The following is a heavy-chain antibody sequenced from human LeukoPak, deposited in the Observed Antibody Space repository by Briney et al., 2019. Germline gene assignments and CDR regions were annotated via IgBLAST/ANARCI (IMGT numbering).Heavy chain of an antibody. CDR1: GFTVSSNY. CDR3: ARGPVRKGMDV. V-gene: IGHV3-53*01. J-gene: IGHJ6*02. D-gene: IGHD3-10*01. Sequence: GGSLRLSCAASGFTVSSNYMSWVRQAPGKGLEWVSVIYSGGSTYYADSVKGRFTISRGNSKNTLYLQMNSLRAEDTAVYYCARGPVRKGMDVWGQGTTVTVSS. CDR2: IYSGGST.